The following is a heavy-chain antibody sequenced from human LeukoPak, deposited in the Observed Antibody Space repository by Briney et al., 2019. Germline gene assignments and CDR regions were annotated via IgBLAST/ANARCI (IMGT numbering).Heavy chain of an antibody. CDR3: ARDPLYYYDTSSYYY. Sequence: GGSLRLSCAASGFTFSSYSMNWVRQAPGKGLEWVSYISSSSNTIYYADSVKGRFTISRDNAKNSLYLQMNSLRAEDTAVYYCARDPLYYYDTSSYYYWGQGTLVTVSS. CDR2: ISSSSNTI. J-gene: IGHJ4*02. V-gene: IGHV3-48*01. CDR1: GFTFSSYS. D-gene: IGHD3-22*01.